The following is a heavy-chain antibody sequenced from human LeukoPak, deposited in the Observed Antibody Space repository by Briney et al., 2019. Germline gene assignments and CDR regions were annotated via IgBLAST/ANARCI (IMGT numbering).Heavy chain of an antibody. CDR1: GFTFSIYS. Sequence: GGSLRLSCAAPGFTFSIYSMSWVRQAPGKGLEWVSSISSRSDYIYYADSVKGRFTISRDNAKNSLYLQMNSLRAEDTAVYYCARHHNGGTHYFDYWGQGTLVTVSS. V-gene: IGHV3-21*04. CDR2: ISSRSDYI. D-gene: IGHD4-23*01. CDR3: ARHHNGGTHYFDY. J-gene: IGHJ4*02.